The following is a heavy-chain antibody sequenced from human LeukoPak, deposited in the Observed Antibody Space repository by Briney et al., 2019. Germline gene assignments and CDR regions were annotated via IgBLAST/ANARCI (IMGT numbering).Heavy chain of an antibody. CDR1: GGSISSYY. J-gene: IGHJ4*02. Sequence: SETLSLTCTVSGGSISSYYWSWIRQPPGKGLEWIGYIYYSGSTNYNPSLKSRVTISVDTSKNQFSLRLTSLTAADTAVYYCARGTTMPELYYWGQGTLVTVSS. CDR2: IYYSGST. CDR3: ARGTTMPELYY. V-gene: IGHV4-59*01. D-gene: IGHD1-1*01.